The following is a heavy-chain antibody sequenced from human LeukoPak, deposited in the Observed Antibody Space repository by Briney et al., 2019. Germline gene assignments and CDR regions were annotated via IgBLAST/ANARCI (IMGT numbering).Heavy chain of an antibody. Sequence: GGSLRLSCAASGFTFSSCGMSWVRQAPGKGLEWVSAISGSGGSTYYADSVKGRFTISRDNSKNTLYLQMNSLRAEDTAVYYCAKGGDLLYNWFDPWGQGTLVTVSS. CDR1: GFTFSSCG. J-gene: IGHJ5*02. CDR3: AKGGDLLYNWFDP. CDR2: ISGSGGST. V-gene: IGHV3-23*01. D-gene: IGHD2/OR15-2a*01.